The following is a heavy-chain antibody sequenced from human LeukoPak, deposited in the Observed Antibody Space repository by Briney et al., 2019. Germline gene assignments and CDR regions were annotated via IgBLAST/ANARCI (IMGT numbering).Heavy chain of an antibody. Sequence: GGSLRLFCAASGFTFSTYSMNWVRQAPGKGLEWVSSIGGSSSSIYYADSVKGRFTISRDNTKNSLYLQMNSLRAEDTAVYFCAREELGAFDIWGQGTMVTVSS. CDR2: IGGSSSSI. J-gene: IGHJ3*02. D-gene: IGHD3-16*01. V-gene: IGHV3-21*01. CDR1: GFTFSTYS. CDR3: AREELGAFDI.